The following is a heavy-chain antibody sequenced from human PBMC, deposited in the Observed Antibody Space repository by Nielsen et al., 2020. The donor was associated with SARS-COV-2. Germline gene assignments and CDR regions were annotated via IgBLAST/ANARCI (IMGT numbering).Heavy chain of an antibody. V-gene: IGHV1-2*06. D-gene: IGHD6-25*01. CDR2: INPNSGGT. Sequence: ASVKVSCKASGYTFTGYYMHWVRQAPGQGLEWMGRINPNSGGTNYAQKFQGRVTMTRDTSISTAYMELSRLRSDDTAVYYCARDLRGTPPQRVLARRDYWGQGTLVTVSS. J-gene: IGHJ4*02. CDR3: ARDLRGTPPQRVLARRDY. CDR1: GYTFTGYY.